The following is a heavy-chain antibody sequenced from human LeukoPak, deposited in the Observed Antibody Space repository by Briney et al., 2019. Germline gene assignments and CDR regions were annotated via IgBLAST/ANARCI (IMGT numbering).Heavy chain of an antibody. J-gene: IGHJ4*02. CDR3: ARSGYSSSWYQRYFDY. D-gene: IGHD6-13*01. Sequence: PSETLSLTCAVYGGSFSGYYWSWIRQPPGKGLEWIGEINHSGSTNYNPSLKSRVTISVDTSKNQFSLKLSSVTAADTAVYYCARSGYSSSWYQRYFDYWGQGTLVTVSS. CDR1: GGSFSGYY. CDR2: INHSGST. V-gene: IGHV4-34*01.